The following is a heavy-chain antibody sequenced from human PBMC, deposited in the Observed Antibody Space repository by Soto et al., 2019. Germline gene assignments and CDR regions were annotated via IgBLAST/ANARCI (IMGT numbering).Heavy chain of an antibody. J-gene: IGHJ3*02. D-gene: IGHD2-21*01. CDR3: AICKGGIRGGDCYPDDVFDI. CDR2: IYYSGST. V-gene: IGHV4-59*01. CDR1: VGSISSYY. Sequence: PSETLSLTCTVSVGSISSYYWSWIRQPPGKGLEWIGYIYYSGSTNYNPSLKSRVTISVDTSKNQFSLKLSSVTAADTAVYYCAICKGGIRGGDCYPDDVFDIWGHGTTVTVS.